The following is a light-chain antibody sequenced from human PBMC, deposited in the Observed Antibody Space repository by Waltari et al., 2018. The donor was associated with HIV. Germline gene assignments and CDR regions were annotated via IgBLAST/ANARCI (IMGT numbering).Light chain of an antibody. CDR2: AG. J-gene: IGKJ5*01. V-gene: IGKV1-12*01. CDR3: QLANSFPPIT. Sequence: SVGDRVTITCRASQGPSSWLAWYQQKPGKAPKLLMYAGQTGVPSRFSGSGSGTDFTLSISNVQPEDFATYYCQLANSFPPITFGQGTRLEVK. CDR1: QGPSSW.